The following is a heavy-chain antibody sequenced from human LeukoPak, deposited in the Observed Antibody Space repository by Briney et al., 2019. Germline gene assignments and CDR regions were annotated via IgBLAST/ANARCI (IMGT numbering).Heavy chain of an antibody. V-gene: IGHV4-34*12. CDR1: GGSFSGYY. J-gene: IGHJ3*02. Sequence: TSETLSLTCAVYGGSFSGYYWSWIRQPPGKGLEWIGNIFYTGNTHYNPSLKSRVTIFVDTSKNQFSLQLTSVTAADSALYYCARKEDRGGRDAFDIWGQGTMVTVSS. CDR3: ARKEDRGGRDAFDI. CDR2: IFYTGNT. D-gene: IGHD3-16*01.